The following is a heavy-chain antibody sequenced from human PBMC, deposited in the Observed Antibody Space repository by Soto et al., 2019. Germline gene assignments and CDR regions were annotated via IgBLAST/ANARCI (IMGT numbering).Heavy chain of an antibody. CDR3: AHLYWAASGIRYYFDY. J-gene: IGHJ4*02. V-gene: IGHV2-5*02. CDR1: WLSFHTKRKG. CDR2: IYWDDDK. D-gene: IGHD2-21*02. Sequence: SGAEPGKAERSVRQECSFWWLSFHTKRKGGGWIRQPPGKALEWLALIYWDDDKRYSPSLKSRLTITKDASRDQVVLTLTNMDPADTATYYCAHLYWAASGIRYYFDYWGQGTLVTVPQ.